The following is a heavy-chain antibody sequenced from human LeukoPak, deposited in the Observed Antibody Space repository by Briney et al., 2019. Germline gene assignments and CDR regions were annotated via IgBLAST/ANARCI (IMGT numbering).Heavy chain of an antibody. J-gene: IGHJ4*02. Sequence: GGSLRLSCAASGFTFSNNAMSWVRQAPGKGLEWLSTITGSGGTTNSADSVKGRFTISRDNSKNTLYLQMNSLRAEDTAVYYCAKTGQADYWGQGTLVTVSS. V-gene: IGHV3-23*01. CDR2: ITGSGGTT. CDR1: GFTFSNNA. CDR3: AKTGQADY. D-gene: IGHD2-8*02.